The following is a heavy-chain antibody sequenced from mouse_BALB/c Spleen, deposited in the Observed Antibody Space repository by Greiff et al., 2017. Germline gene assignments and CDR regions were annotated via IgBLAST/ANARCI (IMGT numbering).Heavy chain of an antibody. D-gene: IGHD2-14*01. V-gene: IGHV1S56*01. CDR1: GYTFTSYY. CDR2: IYPGNVNT. Sequence: QVQLQQSGPELVKPGASVRISCKASGYTFTSYYIHWVKQRPGQGLEWIGWIYPGNVNTKYNEKFKGKATLTADKSSSTAYMQLSSLTSEDSAVYVCARYYRYDEAWFADWGQGTLVTVSA. J-gene: IGHJ3*01. CDR3: ARYYRYDEAWFAD.